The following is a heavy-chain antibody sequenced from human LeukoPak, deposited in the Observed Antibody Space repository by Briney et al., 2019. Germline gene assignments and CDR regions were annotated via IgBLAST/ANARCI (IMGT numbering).Heavy chain of an antibody. CDR1: GGSISSSSYY. V-gene: IGHV4-39*07. J-gene: IGHJ3*02. CDR2: IYYSGST. CDR3: RRLGYCSGGSCYSHDAFDI. D-gene: IGHD2-15*01. Sequence: SETLSLTCTVSGGSISSSSYYWGWIRQPPGKGLEWIGSIYYSGSTYYNPSLKSRVTISVDTSKNQFSLKLSSVTAADTAVYYCRRLGYCSGGSCYSHDAFDIWGQGTMVTVSS.